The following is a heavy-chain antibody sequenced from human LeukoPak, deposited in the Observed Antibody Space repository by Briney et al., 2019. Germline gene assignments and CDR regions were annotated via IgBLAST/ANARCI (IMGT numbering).Heavy chain of an antibody. CDR3: AKDFSGVTRAFDC. Sequence: GGSLRLSCAASGFTFSNYAMSWVRQAPEKGVEWVSSIVSGGSTYYADSVKGQFTISRENSKNTLYLKMNSLRVEDTAVYYCAKDFSGVTRAFDCWGQGALVSVSS. CDR1: GFTFSNYA. V-gene: IGHV3-23*01. CDR2: IVSGGST. D-gene: IGHD4-17*01. J-gene: IGHJ4*01.